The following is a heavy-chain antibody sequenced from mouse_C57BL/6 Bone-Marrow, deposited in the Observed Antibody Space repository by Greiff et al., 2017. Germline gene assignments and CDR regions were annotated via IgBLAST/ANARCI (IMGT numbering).Heavy chain of an antibody. CDR2: ICPGSGST. J-gene: IGHJ4*01. Sequence: QVQLKQSGPELVRPGASVKISCKAPGYTFTSHWMQWVRQRPGQGLEWIGEICPGSGSTYYNEKFKGKATLTVDTSSSTAYMQLSSLTSEDSAFYFCTREEYIYYGIHYAMDYWGQGTSVTVSS. CDR3: TREEYIYYGIHYAMDY. CDR1: GYTFTSHW. V-gene: IGHV1-56*01. D-gene: IGHD2-1*01.